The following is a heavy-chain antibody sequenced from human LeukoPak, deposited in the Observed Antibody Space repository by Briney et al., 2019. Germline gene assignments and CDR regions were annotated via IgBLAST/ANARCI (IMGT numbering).Heavy chain of an antibody. Sequence: PGGSLRLSCAASGYTFSSYGMHWVRQAPGKGLEWVAVISYDGSNKYYAGSVKGRFTISRDNSKNTLYLQMNSLRAEDTAVYYCATLYGDDAFDIWGQGTMVTVSS. CDR3: ATLYGDDAFDI. D-gene: IGHD4-17*01. CDR2: ISYDGSNK. CDR1: GYTFSSYG. J-gene: IGHJ3*02. V-gene: IGHV3-30*03.